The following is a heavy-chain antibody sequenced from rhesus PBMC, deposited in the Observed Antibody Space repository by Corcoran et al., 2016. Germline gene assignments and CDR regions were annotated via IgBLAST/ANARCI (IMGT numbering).Heavy chain of an antibody. Sequence: QVTLKESGPALVKPTQTLTLTCTFSGFSITTGGVAVGWIRQPPGKAHEWLALLYWVDDDNYNTSLKSRLTISKDTSKNQVVLTMTNMDTVDTATYFCVRRLGIAAGRGFDYWGQGVLVTVSS. CDR3: VRRLGIAAGRGFDY. V-gene: IGHV2-174*01. D-gene: IGHD6-13*01. J-gene: IGHJ4*01. CDR2: LYWVDDD. CDR1: GFSITTGGVA.